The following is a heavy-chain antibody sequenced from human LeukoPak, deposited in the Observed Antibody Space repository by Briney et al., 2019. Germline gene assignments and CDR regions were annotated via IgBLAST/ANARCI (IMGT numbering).Heavy chain of an antibody. CDR2: IYSSGST. Sequence: PSETLSLTCTVSGASITSFHWTWIRQPAGKGLEWIGLIYSSGSTIYNPSLQSRVAMSVDMTKIQLSLKLSSVTAADTAMYYCARKDGDYWGQGTLVTVSS. CDR3: ARKDGDY. J-gene: IGHJ4*02. V-gene: IGHV4-4*07. CDR1: GASITSFH. D-gene: IGHD6-6*01.